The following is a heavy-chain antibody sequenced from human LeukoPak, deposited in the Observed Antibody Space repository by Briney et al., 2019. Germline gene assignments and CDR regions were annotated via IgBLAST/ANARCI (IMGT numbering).Heavy chain of an antibody. CDR2: IKSKTDGGTT. V-gene: IGHV3-15*01. Sequence: GGSLRLSCAASGITFTSAWMGWVRQAPGKGLEWVGRIKSKTDGGTTDYAAPVRGRFTISTDDSKITSYLQMNNLKIEDTGVYYCTTDGGLTIRPLFDFWGRATLVTVSS. CDR3: TTDGGLTIRPLFDF. J-gene: IGHJ4*02. CDR1: GITFTSAW. D-gene: IGHD2-15*01.